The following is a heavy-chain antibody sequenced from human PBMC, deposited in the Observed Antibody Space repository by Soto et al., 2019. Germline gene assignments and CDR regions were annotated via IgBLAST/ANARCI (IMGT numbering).Heavy chain of an antibody. CDR3: AKWPPSPKMGVTSH. J-gene: IGHJ4*02. D-gene: IGHD1-26*01. CDR1: GFAFNSSA. V-gene: IGHV3-23*01. CDR2: ITVAGGGT. Sequence: EVQLLESGGGLVQPGGSLRLSCAASGFAFNSSAMAWVRQTPGKGLQWVSAITVAGGGTYYADSVKGRFAISRDNSKKTLYLQMNSLSAEDTALYVWAKWPPSPKMGVTSHWGQGTLFTVSS.